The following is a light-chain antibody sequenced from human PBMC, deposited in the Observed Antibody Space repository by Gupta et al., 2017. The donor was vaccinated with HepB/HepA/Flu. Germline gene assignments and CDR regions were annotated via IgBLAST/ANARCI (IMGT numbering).Light chain of an antibody. Sequence: EIVMTQSPATLSVSPGERATLSCRASQSLSSNLAWYQQKPGQAPRLLIYGASTRATGIPARFSGSGSGTEFTLTISSRQSEEFAVYYCQHYNNWPPWAFGQGTKVEIK. CDR1: QSLSSN. J-gene: IGKJ1*01. CDR2: GAS. V-gene: IGKV3-15*01. CDR3: QHYNNWPPWA.